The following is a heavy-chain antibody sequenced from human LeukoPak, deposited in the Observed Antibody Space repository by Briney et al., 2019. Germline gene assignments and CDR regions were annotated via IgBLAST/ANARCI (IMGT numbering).Heavy chain of an antibody. D-gene: IGHD6-19*01. CDR1: GYTFTGYY. J-gene: IGHJ5*02. CDR3: ARDPLADRYSSGWVP. Sequence: ASVKVSCKASGYTFTGYYMHWVRQAPGQGLEWMGWINPNSGGTNYAQKFQGRVTMTRDTSISTAYMELSRLRSDDTAVYYCARDPLADRYSSGWVPWGQGTLVTVSS. CDR2: INPNSGGT. V-gene: IGHV1-2*02.